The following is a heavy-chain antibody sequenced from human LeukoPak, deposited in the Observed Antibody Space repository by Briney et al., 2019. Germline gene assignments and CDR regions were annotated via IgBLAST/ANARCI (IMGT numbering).Heavy chain of an antibody. CDR2: INPNSGGT. J-gene: IGHJ4*02. CDR3: ARGYDILTGYVY. D-gene: IGHD3-9*01. V-gene: IGHV1-2*02. CDR1: GYTSTGYY. Sequence: ASVKVSCKASGYTSTGYYMHRVRQTPGQGLEWMGWINPNSGGTNYAQTFQGRVTMTRDTSISTAYMELSRLRSDDTAVYYCARGYDILTGYVYWGQGTLVTVSS.